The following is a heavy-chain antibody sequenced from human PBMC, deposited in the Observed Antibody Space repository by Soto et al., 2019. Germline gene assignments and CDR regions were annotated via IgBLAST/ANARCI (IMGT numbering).Heavy chain of an antibody. Sequence: GGSLRLSCAVSGFTFDDNAMHWVRQAPEKGLEWVSGINWKSDIGYADSVKGRFTISRDNAKNSLYLQMNSLRAEDTAVYYCAREEAGFDYWGQGTLVTVSS. V-gene: IGHV3-9*01. CDR1: GFTFDDNA. CDR3: AREEAGFDY. J-gene: IGHJ4*02. CDR2: INWKSDI.